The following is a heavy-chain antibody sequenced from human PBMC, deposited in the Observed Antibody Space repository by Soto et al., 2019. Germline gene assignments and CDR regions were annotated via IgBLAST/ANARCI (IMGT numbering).Heavy chain of an antibody. CDR2: ILHTGIT. D-gene: IGHD3-16*01. Sequence: LSLTCAVSGGSTSSRNWWSWVRQAPGMGLEWIGEILHTGITTNYNPSLKSRVTISIDKSKNQFSLKLTSVTAADTAVYYCARTGWVKGNGMDVWGQGITVTVSS. J-gene: IGHJ6*02. V-gene: IGHV4-4*02. CDR3: ARTGWVKGNGMDV. CDR1: GGSTSSRNW.